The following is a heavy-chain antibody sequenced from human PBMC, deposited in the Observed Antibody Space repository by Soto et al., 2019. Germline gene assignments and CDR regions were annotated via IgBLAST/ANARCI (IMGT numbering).Heavy chain of an antibody. D-gene: IGHD3-10*01. CDR2: IRGKRGNDGT. CDR1: GFAFSDSA. J-gene: IGHJ6*02. CDR3: ARGYYYGSGSYYPNYYYYGMDV. Sequence: GGSLRLSCAASGFAFSDSAMHWVRQASGKGLEWIGRIRGKRGNDGTAYAASVKGRFTISRDDSKTTTYLQMNSLKIEDTAVYYCARGYYYGSGSYYPNYYYYGMDVWGQGTTVTVSS. V-gene: IGHV3-73*01.